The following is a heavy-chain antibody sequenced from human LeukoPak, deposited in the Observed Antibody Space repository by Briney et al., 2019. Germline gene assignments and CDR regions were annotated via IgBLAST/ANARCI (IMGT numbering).Heavy chain of an antibody. CDR1: GFTFSSYA. V-gene: IGHV3-30-3*01. CDR3: ARDARDWGYCSGGSCYYYGMDV. Sequence: PGGSLRLSCAASGFTFSSYAMHWVRQAPGKGLEWVAVISYDGSNKYYADSVKGRFTISRDNSKNTLYLQMNSLRAEDTAVYYCARDARDWGYCSGGSCYYYGMDVWGQGTTVTVSS. J-gene: IGHJ6*02. CDR2: ISYDGSNK. D-gene: IGHD2-15*01.